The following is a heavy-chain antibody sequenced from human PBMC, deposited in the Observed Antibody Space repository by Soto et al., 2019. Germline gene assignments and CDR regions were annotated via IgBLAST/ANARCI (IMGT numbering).Heavy chain of an antibody. J-gene: IGHJ4*02. Sequence: GGSLRLSCAASGFTFRTHDMTWVRQAPGKGLEWVSVISYSGGISYYADSVRGRFTISRDNSKNTLFLQMNSLRAEDSAVYFCAKDRGEQRLIPLGGVFEYWGQGTLVTVS. D-gene: IGHD6-25*01. CDR1: GFTFRTHD. CDR2: ISYSGGIS. V-gene: IGHV3-23*01. CDR3: AKDRGEQRLIPLGGVFEY.